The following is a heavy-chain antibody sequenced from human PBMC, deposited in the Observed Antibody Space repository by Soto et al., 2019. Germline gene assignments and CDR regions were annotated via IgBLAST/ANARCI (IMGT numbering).Heavy chain of an antibody. D-gene: IGHD6-6*01. J-gene: IGHJ4*02. V-gene: IGHV4-59*02. CDR3: ERAIAAQYFFDY. CDR1: GGCANNFY. CDR2: IYYSGTT. Sequence: SQTLSLTCTVSGGCANNFYWSWLRQPPGKGLEWIGNIYYSGTTNYNPSLKSRVTISVDTSKNQFSLKLSSVTAADTAVYYWERAIAAQYFFDYCGQVNLVPVSS.